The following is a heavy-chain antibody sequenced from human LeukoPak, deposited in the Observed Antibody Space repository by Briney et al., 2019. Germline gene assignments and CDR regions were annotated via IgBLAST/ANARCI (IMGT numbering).Heavy chain of an antibody. J-gene: IGHJ4*02. CDR3: ARGRAVAGTGVDY. Sequence: SETLSLTCTVAGGSISSYYWSWIRQPPGKGLEWIGYIYYSGSTNYNPSLKSRVTISVDTSKNQFSLKLSSVTAADTAVYYCARGRAVAGTGVDYWGQGTLVTASS. V-gene: IGHV4-59*01. CDR1: GGSISSYY. CDR2: IYYSGST. D-gene: IGHD6-19*01.